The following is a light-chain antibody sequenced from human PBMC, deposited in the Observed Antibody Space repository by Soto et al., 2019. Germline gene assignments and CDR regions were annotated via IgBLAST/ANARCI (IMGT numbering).Light chain of an antibody. CDR2: AAS. CDR3: QRYNSAPWT. CDR1: QGISNY. Sequence: DIQMTQSPSSLSASVGDRVTITCRASQGISNYLSWYQQKPGKVPKLLIYAASTLLSGVPSRFSGTGSGTDFTLTISSLQPEDVATYYCQRYNSAPWTFGQGTKVEIK. V-gene: IGKV1-27*01. J-gene: IGKJ1*01.